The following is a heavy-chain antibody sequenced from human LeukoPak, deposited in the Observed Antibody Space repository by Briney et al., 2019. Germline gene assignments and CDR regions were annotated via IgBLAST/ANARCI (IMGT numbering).Heavy chain of an antibody. Sequence: SVKGQFTISRDNAKNTLFLQMNSLTVEDTALYYCTRGGARSSSSSASWGQGTLVTVSS. D-gene: IGHD6-6*01. V-gene: IGHV3-20*03. J-gene: IGHJ5*02. CDR3: TRGGARSSSSSAS.